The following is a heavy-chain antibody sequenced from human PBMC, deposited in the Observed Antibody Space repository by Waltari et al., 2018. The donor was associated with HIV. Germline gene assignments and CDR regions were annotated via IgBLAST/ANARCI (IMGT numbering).Heavy chain of an antibody. V-gene: IGHV3-15*01. CDR2: IKTKADGGTT. CDR1: GFTFSNAW. CDR3: TTSMVRKVSYYYGMDV. Sequence: EVQLVESGGGLVKPGGSLRVSCAAPGFTFSNAWMSWVRQAPGKGWEWVGQIKTKADGGTTDYAAPVKGRFTISRDDSKNTLYLQMDSLKTEDTAVYYCTTSMVRKVSYYYGMDVWGQGTTVTVSS. D-gene: IGHD3-10*01. J-gene: IGHJ6*02.